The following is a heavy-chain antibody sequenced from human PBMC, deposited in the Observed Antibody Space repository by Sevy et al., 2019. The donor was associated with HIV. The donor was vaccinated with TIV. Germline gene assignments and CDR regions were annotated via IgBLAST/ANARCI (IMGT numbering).Heavy chain of an antibody. CDR1: GFTFSYYT. J-gene: IGHJ6*02. V-gene: IGHV3-21*06. D-gene: IGHD3-10*01. CDR3: ARDRDYYGSGTFDA. CDR2: ISSGSSYI. Sequence: GGSLRLSCAASGFTFSYYTMNWVRQAPGKGLEWVSYISSGSSYISYTDSVMGRFTISRDNAKNSLYLQMNSLRPEDTAMYFCARDRDYYGSGTFDAWGQGTTVTVSS.